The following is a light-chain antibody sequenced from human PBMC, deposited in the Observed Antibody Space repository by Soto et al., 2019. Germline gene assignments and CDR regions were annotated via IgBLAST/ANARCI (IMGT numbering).Light chain of an antibody. Sequence: EIVLTQSPGTLSFSPGERATLSCRASQSVSSNYLAWYQQKPGQAPRLLIYGASSRATGIPDRFSGSGSGTDFTLTISRLEPEDFAVYYCQQYGSSRTFGPGTKVDIK. V-gene: IGKV3-20*01. CDR3: QQYGSSRT. J-gene: IGKJ3*01. CDR1: QSVSSNY. CDR2: GAS.